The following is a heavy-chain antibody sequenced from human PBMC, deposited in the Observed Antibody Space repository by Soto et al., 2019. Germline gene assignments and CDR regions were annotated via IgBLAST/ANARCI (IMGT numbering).Heavy chain of an antibody. J-gene: IGHJ4*02. CDR1: GFTFRSYA. D-gene: IGHD2-2*01. Sequence: GWSLRLSCAASGFTFRSYAMSWVRQAPGKGLEWVSAITDSGGSTYYADSVQGRFTISRDNSKNTLYLQMNSLRAEDTAVYYYAKRDCSSTRCHRNYSDYWGQGTLVTVS. V-gene: IGHV3-23*01. CDR2: ITDSGGST. CDR3: AKRDCSSTRCHRNYSDY.